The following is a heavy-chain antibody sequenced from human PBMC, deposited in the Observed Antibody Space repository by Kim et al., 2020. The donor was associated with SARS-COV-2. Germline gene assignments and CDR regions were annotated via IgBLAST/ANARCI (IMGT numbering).Heavy chain of an antibody. D-gene: IGHD3-10*01. CDR1: GFTFSSYA. Sequence: GGSLRLSCAASGFTFSSYAMSWVRQAPGKGLEWVSVIYSGGSSTYYADSVKGRFTISRDNSKNTLYLQMNSLRAEDTAVYYCAKGSSGLLWFGELTYGMDVWGQGTTVTVSS. CDR2: IYSGGSST. CDR3: AKGSSGLLWFGELTYGMDV. V-gene: IGHV3-23*03. J-gene: IGHJ6*02.